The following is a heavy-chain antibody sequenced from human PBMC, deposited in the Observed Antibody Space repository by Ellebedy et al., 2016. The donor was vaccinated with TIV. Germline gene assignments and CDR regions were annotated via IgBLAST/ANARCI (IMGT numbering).Heavy chain of an antibody. Sequence: SGPTLVKPTQTLTLTCTFSGFSLSTSGMCVSWIRQPPGKALEWLARIDWDDDKYYSTSLKTRLTISKDTSKNQVVLTMTNMDPVDTATYYCARSLDDYGDYIFDYWGQGTPVTVSS. CDR2: IDWDDDK. V-gene: IGHV2-70*11. CDR1: GFSLSTSGMC. J-gene: IGHJ4*02. CDR3: ARSLDDYGDYIFDY. D-gene: IGHD4-17*01.